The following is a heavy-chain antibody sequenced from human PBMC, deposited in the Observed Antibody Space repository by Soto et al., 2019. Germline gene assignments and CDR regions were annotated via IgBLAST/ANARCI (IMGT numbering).Heavy chain of an antibody. Sequence: ESGGGVVQPGRSLRLSCAASGFTFSSYGMHWVRQAPGKSLEWVAVIWYDGSTKYYADSVKCRFTISRDNSKNTLYLQMNSLRAEDTAVYYCARGYYEILNGYYPIDYWGQGTLVTVSS. V-gene: IGHV3-33*01. CDR1: GFTFSSYG. CDR3: ARGYYEILNGYYPIDY. J-gene: IGHJ4*02. CDR2: IWYDGSTK. D-gene: IGHD3-9*01.